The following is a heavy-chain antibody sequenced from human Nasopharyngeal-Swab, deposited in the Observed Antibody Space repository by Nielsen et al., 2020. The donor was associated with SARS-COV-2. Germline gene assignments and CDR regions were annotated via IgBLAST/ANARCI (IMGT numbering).Heavy chain of an antibody. V-gene: IGHV4-34*01. CDR1: GGFFSGYY. J-gene: IGHJ6*02. CDR2: INHSGST. D-gene: IGHD5-18*01. CDR3: ARVAGYSYGLAWYYYYGMDV. Sequence: SETLSLTCAVYGGFFSGYYWSWIRQPPGKGLEWIGEINHSGSTNYNPSLKSRVTISVDTSKNQFSLKLSSVTAADTAVYYCARVAGYSYGLAWYYYYGMDVWGQGTTVTVSS.